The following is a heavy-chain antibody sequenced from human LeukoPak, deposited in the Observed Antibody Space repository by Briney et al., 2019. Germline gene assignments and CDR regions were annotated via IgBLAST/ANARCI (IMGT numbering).Heavy chain of an antibody. Sequence: SETLSLTCTVSGGSISSYYWSWIRQPPGKGLEWIGYIYYSGSTYYNPSLKSRVTISVDTSKNQFSLKLSSVTAADTAVYYCARRLRYFDYWGQGTLVTVSS. V-gene: IGHV4-59*04. CDR2: IYYSGST. J-gene: IGHJ4*02. CDR3: ARRLRYFDY. D-gene: IGHD3-9*01. CDR1: GGSISSYY.